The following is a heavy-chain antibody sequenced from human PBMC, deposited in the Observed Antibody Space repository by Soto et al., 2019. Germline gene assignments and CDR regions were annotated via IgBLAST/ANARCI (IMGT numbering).Heavy chain of an antibody. CDR1: GGSISSNNW. D-gene: IGHD2-15*01. Sequence: QVQLQESGPGLVKPSGTLSLTCDVSGGSISSNNWWSWVRQTPGKGLEWIGEIYHSGSTNYNPSLKSRVTISVDKSKNQFSLKLNSVAAADTAVYYCARRDCSGGSCYSARYFDYWGQGTLVTVSS. J-gene: IGHJ4*02. V-gene: IGHV4-4*02. CDR2: IYHSGST. CDR3: ARRDCSGGSCYSARYFDY.